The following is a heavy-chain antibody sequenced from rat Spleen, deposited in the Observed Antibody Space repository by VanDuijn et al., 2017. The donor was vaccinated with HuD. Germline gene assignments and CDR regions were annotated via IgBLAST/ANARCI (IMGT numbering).Heavy chain of an antibody. CDR2: IIYDGSST. Sequence: EVQLVESGGGLVQPGRSLKFSCAASGFTFSDYAMAWVRQAPKKGLEWVATIIYDGSSTYYRDSVKGRFTISRDNAKSTLYLQMDSLRSEDTATYYCARHFDYYSGGLDYWGQGVMVTVSS. CDR3: ARHFDYYSGGLDY. V-gene: IGHV5-17*01. J-gene: IGHJ2*01. D-gene: IGHD1-1*01. CDR1: GFTFSDYA.